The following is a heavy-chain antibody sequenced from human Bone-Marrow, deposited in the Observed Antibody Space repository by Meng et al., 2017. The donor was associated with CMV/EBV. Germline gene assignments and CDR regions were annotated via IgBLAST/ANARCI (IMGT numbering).Heavy chain of an antibody. D-gene: IGHD2-15*01. J-gene: IGHJ6*02. CDR3: ASSTGARYCGNRGCYSDYFYYGMAV. V-gene: IGHV3-73*01. Sequence: GESLKISCAASGFTFSGSAMHWVRQASGKGLEWVGRIRSKANSYETSYAASVKGRFTISRDDSKNTAYLQMNSLESEDTAVYYCASSTGARYCGNRGCYSDYFYYGMAVWGQGPTVTVSS. CDR2: IRSKANSYET. CDR1: GFTFSGSA.